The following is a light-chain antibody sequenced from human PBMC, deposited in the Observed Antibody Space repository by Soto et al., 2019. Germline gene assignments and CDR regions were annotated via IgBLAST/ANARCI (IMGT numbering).Light chain of an antibody. CDR3: QKYNNWPLT. CDR1: QSVSSN. CDR2: GES. J-gene: IGKJ5*01. V-gene: IGKV3D-15*01. Sequence: IVVTQSPATLSVSPGERATLSCRASQSVSSNLAWYQQKPGQAPRILISGESTRATGVPDRFSGSGSGTEFNLTITSLQSEDFAVYCCQKYNNWPLTFGPGTRLEI.